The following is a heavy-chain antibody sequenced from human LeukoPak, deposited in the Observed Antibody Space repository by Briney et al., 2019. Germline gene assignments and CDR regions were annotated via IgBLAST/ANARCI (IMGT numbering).Heavy chain of an antibody. CDR3: ARGKAVVGIQLWLKNYYYFDY. J-gene: IGHJ4*02. CDR2: IYTSGST. Sequence: SETLSLTCTVSGGSISSYYWSWIRQPAGQGLEWIGRIYTSGSTNYNPSLKSRVTISVDTSKNQFSLKLSSVTAADTAVYYCARGKAVVGIQLWLKNYYYFDYWGQGTLVTVSS. D-gene: IGHD5-18*01. CDR1: GGSISSYY. V-gene: IGHV4-4*07.